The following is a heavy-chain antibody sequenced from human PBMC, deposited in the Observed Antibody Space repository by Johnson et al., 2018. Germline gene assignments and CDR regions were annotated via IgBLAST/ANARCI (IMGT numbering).Heavy chain of an antibody. V-gene: IGHV3-13*01. CDR3: AKRVVVTAPYYYYMDV. CDR1: GFPFSSYD. J-gene: IGHJ6*03. Sequence: VESGGSLRLSCATSGFPFSSYDMHWVRQVTGKGLEWVSGIGIAGGTPYHDSVKGRFTNSRENAKNPLHLQMNSLGAGDTAVYYCAKRVVVTAPYYYYMDVWGKGTTVTVSS. CDR2: IGIAGGT. D-gene: IGHD2-21*02.